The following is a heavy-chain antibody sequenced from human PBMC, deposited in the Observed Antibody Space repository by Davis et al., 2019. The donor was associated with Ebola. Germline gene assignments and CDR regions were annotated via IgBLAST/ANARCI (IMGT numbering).Heavy chain of an antibody. J-gene: IGHJ4*02. CDR1: GFTFSSYG. CDR3: AKGKVPNTAWYYFDN. V-gene: IGHV3-30*18. CDR2: ISHDESNR. Sequence: GRSLRLSCAASGFTFSSYGIHWVRQAPGKGLEWLATISHDESNRYYADSVKGRFTISRDNSKNTLYLEMSGLRPEDTAVYYCAKGKVPNTAWYYFDNWGQGTLVTVSS. D-gene: IGHD1/OR15-1a*01.